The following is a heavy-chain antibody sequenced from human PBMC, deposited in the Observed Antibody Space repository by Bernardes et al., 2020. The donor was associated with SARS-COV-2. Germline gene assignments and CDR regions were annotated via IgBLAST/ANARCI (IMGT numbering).Heavy chain of an antibody. CDR2: IYTSGTT. V-gene: IGHV4-4*07. CDR1: GGSMTTYY. D-gene: IGHD3-22*01. CDR3: ARDPGYYDSSGYPTPIDY. Sequence: SETLSLTCTVSGGSMTTYYWSWIRQSAGKGLEWIGRIYTSGTTSYNPSLKSRVSLSVDTSKKQFSLRLSSVTAADTAMYYCARDPGYYDSSGYPTPIDYWGQGTLVTVSS. J-gene: IGHJ4*02.